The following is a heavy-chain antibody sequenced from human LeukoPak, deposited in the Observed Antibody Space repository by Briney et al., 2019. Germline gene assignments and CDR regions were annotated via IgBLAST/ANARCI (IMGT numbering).Heavy chain of an antibody. CDR1: GYTFTSYG. D-gene: IGHD2-2*02. V-gene: IGHV1-18*01. CDR3: ARGLWGGRYCSSTSCYTVGAFDI. J-gene: IGHJ3*02. Sequence: ASVKVSCKASGYTFTSYGISWVRQAPGQGLEWMGWISAYNGNTNYAQKLQGRVTMTTDTSTSTAYMELRSLRSDDTAVYYCARGLWGGRYCSSTSCYTVGAFDIWGQGTMVTVSS. CDR2: ISAYNGNT.